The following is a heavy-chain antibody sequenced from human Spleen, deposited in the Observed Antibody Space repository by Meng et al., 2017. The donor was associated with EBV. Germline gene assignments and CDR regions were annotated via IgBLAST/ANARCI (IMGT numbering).Heavy chain of an antibody. CDR3: AAYYYDTSGFDY. CDR2: ILGYGDRT. D-gene: IGHD3-22*01. CDR1: GVIVTKNY. V-gene: IGHV3-53*01. Sequence: GQLVECGVGLMPRGGSLRLSCAASGVIVTKNYMSWVRQAPGKGLEWVSSILGYGDRTYYADSVKGRFTISRDNSRNMVDLQMNGLRADDSAIYYCAAYYYDTSGFDYWGQGTLVTVSS. J-gene: IGHJ4*02.